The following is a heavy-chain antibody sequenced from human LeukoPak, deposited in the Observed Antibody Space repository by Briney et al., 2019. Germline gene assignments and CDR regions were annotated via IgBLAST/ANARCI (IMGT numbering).Heavy chain of an antibody. CDR2: TYYRSKWYN. J-gene: IGHJ3*02. Sequence: SQTLSLTCAISGDSVSSNSAAWNWIRQSPSRGLEWLGRTYYRSKWYNDYTVYAVSVKSRITINPDTSKNQFSLQLNSVTPEDTAVYYCAREGYYGSGPNAFDIWGQGTMVTVSS. D-gene: IGHD3-10*01. V-gene: IGHV6-1*01. CDR1: GDSVSSNSAA. CDR3: AREGYYGSGPNAFDI.